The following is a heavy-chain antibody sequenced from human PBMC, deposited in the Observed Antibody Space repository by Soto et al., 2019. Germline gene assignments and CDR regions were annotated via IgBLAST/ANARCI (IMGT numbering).Heavy chain of an antibody. CDR3: TSPVGASDY. CDR2: IRSKANSYAT. J-gene: IGHJ4*02. D-gene: IGHD3-16*01. CDR1: GFSFSGSA. V-gene: IGHV3-73*02. Sequence: EVQLVESGGGLVQPGGSLKLSCAASGFSFSGSAMHWVRQASGKGLEWVGRIRSKANSYATTYVASVKDRFTISRDDSKNTAYLQMNYLKTEDTAVYYCTSPVGASDYWGQGTLVTVSS.